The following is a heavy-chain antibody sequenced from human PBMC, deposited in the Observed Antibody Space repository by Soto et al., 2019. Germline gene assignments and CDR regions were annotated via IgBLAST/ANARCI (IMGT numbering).Heavy chain of an antibody. D-gene: IGHD4-17*01. Sequence: PSETLSLTCTVSGGSISSSSYSWSWIRQPPGKGLEWIGYIYHSGSTYYNPSLKSRVTISVDRSKNQFSLKLSSVTAADTAVYYCARAHYGDYGYGMDVWGQGTTVTVSS. V-gene: IGHV4-30-2*01. CDR3: ARAHYGDYGYGMDV. J-gene: IGHJ6*02. CDR1: GGSISSSSYS. CDR2: IYHSGST.